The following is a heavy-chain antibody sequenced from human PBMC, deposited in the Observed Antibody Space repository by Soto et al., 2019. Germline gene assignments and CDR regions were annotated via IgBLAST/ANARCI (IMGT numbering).Heavy chain of an antibody. CDR3: ATAEVDY. CDR1: GFAFGNSW. Sequence: PGGSLRLSCAASGFAFGNSWIHWVRQPPGKGPEWVSRMTSDGRTIQYADSVKGRFTASRDNAKNTLYLQMDSLRAEDTAMYYCATAEVDYWGPGTLVTVSS. CDR2: MTSDGRTI. V-gene: IGHV3-74*01. J-gene: IGHJ4*02.